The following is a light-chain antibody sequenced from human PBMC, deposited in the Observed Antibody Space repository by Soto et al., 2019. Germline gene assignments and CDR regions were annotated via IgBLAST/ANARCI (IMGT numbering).Light chain of an antibody. CDR3: QQYFTTLT. V-gene: IGKV4-1*01. Sequence: DIVMTQSPDSLTVSLGERATINCKSSQSLLYSSNNKNYLAWYQQKPGQPPKLLIYWASTRESGVPDRFSGSGSGTDFTLTINSLQAEDVAVYYCQQYFTTLTFGGGTKVEIK. J-gene: IGKJ4*01. CDR1: QSLLYSSNNKNY. CDR2: WAS.